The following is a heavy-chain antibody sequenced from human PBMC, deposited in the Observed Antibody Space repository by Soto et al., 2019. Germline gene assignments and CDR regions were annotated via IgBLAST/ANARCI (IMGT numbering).Heavy chain of an antibody. J-gene: IGHJ4*02. CDR3: ARGPSIVVVARYYFDY. V-gene: IGHV3-7*03. Sequence: PGGSLRLCCAASGFTFSSYWMSWFRQAPGKGLEWVANIKQDGSEKYYVDSVKGRFTISRDNAKNSLYLQMNSLRAEDTAVYYCARGPSIVVVARYYFDYWGQGTLVTVSS. D-gene: IGHD2-21*01. CDR2: IKQDGSEK. CDR1: GFTFSSYW.